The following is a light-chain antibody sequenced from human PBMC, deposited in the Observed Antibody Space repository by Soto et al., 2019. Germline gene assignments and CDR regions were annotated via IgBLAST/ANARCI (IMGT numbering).Light chain of an antibody. CDR3: QQYINWPADT. J-gene: IGKJ3*01. V-gene: IGKV3-15*01. CDR1: QSVASN. Sequence: EIVMTQSPASLSVSPGERATLSCRASQSVASNLAWYQQKPGQAPRLLIYGASTRATGIPARFSGSGSGTEFTLTIGSLQSEDLAVYYCQQYINWPADTFGPGTKVDIK. CDR2: GAS.